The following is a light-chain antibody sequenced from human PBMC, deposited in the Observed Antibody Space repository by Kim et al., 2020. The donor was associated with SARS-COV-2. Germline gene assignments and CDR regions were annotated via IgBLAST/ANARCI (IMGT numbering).Light chain of an antibody. Sequence: GQTVTISCSGSSSNIGSNYAYWYQQLPGTAPKLLIYRNNQRPSGVPDRFSGSKSGTSASLAISGLRSEDEADYYCAAWDDSLSGRVFGGGTQLTVL. CDR3: AAWDDSLSGRV. CDR1: SSNIGSNY. J-gene: IGLJ2*01. V-gene: IGLV1-47*01. CDR2: RNN.